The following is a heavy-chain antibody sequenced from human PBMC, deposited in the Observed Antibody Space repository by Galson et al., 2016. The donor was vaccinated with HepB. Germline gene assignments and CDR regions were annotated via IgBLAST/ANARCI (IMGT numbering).Heavy chain of an antibody. V-gene: IGHV3-7*04. CDR1: GFTLGSYW. J-gene: IGHJ3*02. CDR3: ARDPGYSAFDI. CDR2: INQDGSEK. D-gene: IGHD5-12*01. Sequence: SLRLSCAAYGFTLGSYWMSWVRQAPGKGLELAANINQDGSEKSYVASAKVRFTISRDNAKNSLYLQMNSLRAEDTAVYFCARDPGYSAFDIWGQGTMVTVSS.